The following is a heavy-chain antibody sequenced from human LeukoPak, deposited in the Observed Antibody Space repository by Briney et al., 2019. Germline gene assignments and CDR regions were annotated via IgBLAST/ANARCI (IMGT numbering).Heavy chain of an antibody. CDR3: AKGALIPPSMDV. CDR2: IRYDGSNK. Sequence: GGSLRLSCAASGFTFSSYGMHWVRQAPGKGLEWVAFIRYDGSNKYYADSVKGRFTISRDNSKNTLYLQMNSLRAEDTAVYYCAKGALIPPSMDVWGKGTTVTVSS. J-gene: IGHJ6*03. D-gene: IGHD2-2*02. V-gene: IGHV3-30*02. CDR1: GFTFSSYG.